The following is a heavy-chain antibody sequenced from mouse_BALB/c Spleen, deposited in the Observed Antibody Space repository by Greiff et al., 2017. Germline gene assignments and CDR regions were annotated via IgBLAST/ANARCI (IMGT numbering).Heavy chain of an antibody. CDR2: ISYSGST. Sequence: EVQLQESGPGLVKPSQSLSLTCTVTGYSITSDYAWNWIRQFPGNKLEWMGYISYSGSTSYNPSLKSRISITRDTSKNQFFLQLNSVTTEDTATYYCARLRRGYAMDYWGQGTSVTVSS. CDR3: ARLRRGYAMDY. D-gene: IGHD2-12*01. CDR1: GYSITSDYA. J-gene: IGHJ4*01. V-gene: IGHV3-2*02.